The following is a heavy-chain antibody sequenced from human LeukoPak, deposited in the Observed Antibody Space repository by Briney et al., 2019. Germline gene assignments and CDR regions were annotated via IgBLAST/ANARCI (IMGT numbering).Heavy chain of an antibody. CDR3: AKKQPGNYPIDY. Sequence: GGSLSLSCAASGFTFSSYAMYWVRQAPGGGLLWVSSISAGGSTTYYTDSVQGRFTLSRDNSKNTLYLQMSTLRAEDTAVYYCAKKQPGNYPIDYWGQGTLVTVSS. CDR2: ISAGGSTT. J-gene: IGHJ4*02. V-gene: IGHV3-23*01. D-gene: IGHD1-7*01. CDR1: GFTFSSYA.